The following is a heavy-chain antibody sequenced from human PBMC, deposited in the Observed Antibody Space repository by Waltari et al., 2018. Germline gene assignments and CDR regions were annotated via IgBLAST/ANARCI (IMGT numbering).Heavy chain of an antibody. D-gene: IGHD5-12*01. Sequence: QVQLQQWGAGLLKPSETLSLTCAVYGGSFTGYYLHWIRQPPGQGLEWIVESNHSGSTNYNPSLKSRVTISVDTSKNQFSLKLSSVTAADTAVYYCARLGWGWLRKGFDYWGQGTLVTVSS. CDR3: ARLGWGWLRKGFDY. CDR2: SNHSGST. V-gene: IGHV4-34*01. CDR1: GGSFTGYY. J-gene: IGHJ4*02.